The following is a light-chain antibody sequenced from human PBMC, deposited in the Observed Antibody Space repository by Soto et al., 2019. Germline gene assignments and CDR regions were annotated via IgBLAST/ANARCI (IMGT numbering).Light chain of an antibody. CDR2: GNS. Sequence: QSALTQPPSVSGAPGQRVTISCTGSSSNIGAGYDVHWYQQLPGTAPKLLISGNSNRPSGVPDRFSGSKSGTSASLAITGLQAEDEADYYCQSYDSSPSGWVFGGGTKLTVL. CDR3: QSYDSSPSGWV. J-gene: IGLJ3*02. V-gene: IGLV1-40*01. CDR1: SSNIGAGYD.